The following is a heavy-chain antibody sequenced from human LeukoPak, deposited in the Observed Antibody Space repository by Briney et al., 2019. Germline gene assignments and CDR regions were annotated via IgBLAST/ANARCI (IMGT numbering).Heavy chain of an antibody. CDR1: GGSISSSSYY. J-gene: IGHJ3*01. Sequence: SETLSLTCTVSGGSISSSSYYWGWIRQPPGKGLEWIGSIYYSGSTYYNPSLKSRVTISVDTSKNQFSLKLSSVTAADTAVYYCARVREWLRSSYAFDVWGQGTMVTVSS. CDR3: ARVREWLRSSYAFDV. CDR2: IYYSGST. V-gene: IGHV4-39*07. D-gene: IGHD5-12*01.